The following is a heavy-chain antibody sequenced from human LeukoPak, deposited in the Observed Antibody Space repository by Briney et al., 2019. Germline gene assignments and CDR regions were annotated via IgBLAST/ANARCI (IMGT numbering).Heavy chain of an antibody. Sequence: GGSLRLSCAASGFTFSSYGMHWLRQAPGKGLEWVAVIWYDGSNEYCADSVKGRFTISRDNSKNTLYLQMNSLRVEDTAVYYCVIDLGSSWDGPLDDWGHLTLVTVS. D-gene: IGHD6-13*01. V-gene: IGHV3-33*01. CDR1: GFTFSSYG. CDR3: VIDLGSSWDGPLDD. J-gene: IGHJ4*01. CDR2: IWYDGSNE.